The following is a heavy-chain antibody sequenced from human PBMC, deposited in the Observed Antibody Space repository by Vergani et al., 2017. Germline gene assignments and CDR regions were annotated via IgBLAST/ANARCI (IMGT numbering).Heavy chain of an antibody. J-gene: IGHJ4*02. CDR3: ALWFGETYSGDELGYFDY. D-gene: IGHD3-10*01. CDR1: GGTFSSYT. V-gene: IGHV1-69*02. CDR2: IIPILGIA. Sequence: QVQLVQSGAEVKKPGSSVKVSCKASGGTFSSYTISWVRQAPGQGLEWMGRIIPILGIANYAQKFQGRVTITADKSTSTAYMELSSLRSDDTAVYYCALWFGETYSGDELGYFDYWGQGTLVTVSS.